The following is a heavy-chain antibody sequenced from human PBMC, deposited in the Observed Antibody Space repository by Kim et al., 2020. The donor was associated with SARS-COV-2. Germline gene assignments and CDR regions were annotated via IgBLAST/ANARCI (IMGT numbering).Heavy chain of an antibody. CDR2: IKPDGSEK. J-gene: IGHJ4*02. CDR3: ASHAAGYFC. D-gene: IGHD3-9*01. CDR1: GFSISNHW. V-gene: IGHV3-7*01. Sequence: GGSLRLSCVASGFSISNHWMSWVRQAPGKGLEWVANIKPDGSEKYYVESVKGRFTISRDNTKNSLYLQMNNLRLEDTALFYCASHAAGYFCWGQGALVTVSS.